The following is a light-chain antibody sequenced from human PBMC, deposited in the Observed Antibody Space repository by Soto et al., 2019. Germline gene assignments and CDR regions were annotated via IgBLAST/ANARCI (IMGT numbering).Light chain of an antibody. CDR2: GAS. J-gene: IGKJ3*01. Sequence: DIQMTQSPSSVSASVGDRVTVTCRASQDIKTWLAWYQQKPGKAPNLLIFGASNLQSGVPSRFSATGSGTEFTLTISSLQPEDFAIYFCQQGNSFPFTFGPWTKVGIK. CDR1: QDIKTW. CDR3: QQGNSFPFT. V-gene: IGKV1-12*01.